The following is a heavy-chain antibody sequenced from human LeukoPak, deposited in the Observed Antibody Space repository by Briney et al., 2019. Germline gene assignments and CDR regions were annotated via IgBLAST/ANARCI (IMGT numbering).Heavy chain of an antibody. J-gene: IGHJ6*02. CDR3: ARGAPESNYYGMDV. V-gene: IGHV4-59*02. CDR2: IHYSGST. D-gene: IGHD1-14*01. CDR1: GGSVSSYY. Sequence: SETLSLTCTVSGGSVSSYYWSWIRQSPGKGLEWIGYIHYSGSTNYNPSLKSRVTISVDTSKNQFSLKLSSVTAADTAVYYCARGAPESNYYGMDVWGQGTTVTVSS.